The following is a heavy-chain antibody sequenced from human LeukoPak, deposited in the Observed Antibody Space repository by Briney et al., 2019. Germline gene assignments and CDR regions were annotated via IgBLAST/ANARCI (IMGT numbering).Heavy chain of an antibody. J-gene: IGHJ3*02. D-gene: IGHD1-26*01. Sequence: GSLRLSCAASGFTVSSNDMSWVRQPPGKGLEWIGEIYHSGSTNYNPSLKSRVTISVDKSKNQFSLKLSSVTAADTAVYYCESGSYGAFDIWGQGTMVTVSS. CDR3: ESGSYGAFDI. CDR2: IYHSGST. CDR1: GFTVSSND. V-gene: IGHV4-4*02.